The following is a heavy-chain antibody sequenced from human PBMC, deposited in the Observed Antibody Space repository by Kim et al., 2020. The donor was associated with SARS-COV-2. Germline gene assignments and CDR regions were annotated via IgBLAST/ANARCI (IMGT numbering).Heavy chain of an antibody. CDR3: ARDRRGYSYGPHSYYFDY. CDR2: IYTSGST. J-gene: IGHJ4*02. CDR1: GGSISSGSYY. V-gene: IGHV4-61*02. D-gene: IGHD5-18*01. Sequence: SETLSLTCTVSGGSISSGSYYWSWIRQPAGKGLEWIGRIYTSGSTNYNPSLKSRVTISVDTSKNQFSLKLSSVTAADTAVYYCARDRRGYSYGPHSYYFDYWGQGTLVTVSS.